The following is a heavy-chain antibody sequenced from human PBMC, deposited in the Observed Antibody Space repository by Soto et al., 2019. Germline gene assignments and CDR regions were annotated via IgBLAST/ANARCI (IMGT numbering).Heavy chain of an antibody. CDR2: TYYRSKWYN. CDR1: GESVSSNSAA. V-gene: IGHV6-1*01. J-gene: IGHJ3*02. Sequence: SQTLSLPCAISGESVSSNSAAWNWIRQSPSRGLEWLGRTYYRSKWYNDYAVSVKSRLTINPDPSKNQFSLQLNAVTPEATAVYYCAREPSIGSSWYPDAFDIWGQGTMVTVSS. D-gene: IGHD6-13*01. CDR3: AREPSIGSSWYPDAFDI.